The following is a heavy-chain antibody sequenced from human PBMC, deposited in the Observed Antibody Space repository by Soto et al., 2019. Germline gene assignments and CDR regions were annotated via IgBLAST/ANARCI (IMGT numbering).Heavy chain of an antibody. CDR3: VRVGVAAGSGFYYYHAMDV. J-gene: IGHJ6*02. D-gene: IGHD3-10*01. V-gene: IGHV6-1*01. Sequence: SQTLSLTCVISGDSVPSNTVAWNWVRQSPSRGLEWLGRTYYRSKWYSHYAVSVRSRIMINSDTSKNQFSLQLKSVTPEDTAVYFCVRVGVAAGSGFYYYHAMDVWGQGTTVTVSS. CDR2: TYYRSKWYS. CDR1: GDSVPSNTVA.